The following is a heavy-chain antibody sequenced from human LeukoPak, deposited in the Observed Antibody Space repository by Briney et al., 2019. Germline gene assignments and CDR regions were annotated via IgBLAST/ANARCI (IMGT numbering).Heavy chain of an antibody. D-gene: IGHD3-3*01. V-gene: IGHV3-7*01. Sequence: PGGSLRLSCAASGFTFSSYWMSWVRQAPGKGLEWVANIKQDGSEKYYVDSVKGRFTISRDNAKNSLYLQMNSLRAEDTAVYYCARYPYYAFWSGYAVGWYFDLWGRGTLVTVSS. J-gene: IGHJ2*01. CDR2: IKQDGSEK. CDR1: GFTFSSYW. CDR3: ARYPYYAFWSGYAVGWYFDL.